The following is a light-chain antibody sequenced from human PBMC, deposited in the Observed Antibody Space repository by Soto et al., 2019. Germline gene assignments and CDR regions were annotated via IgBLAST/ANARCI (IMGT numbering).Light chain of an antibody. V-gene: IGLV2-23*01. CDR3: CSYAGGSTYV. J-gene: IGLJ1*01. Sequence: QSVLTQPASVSGSPGQSITISCTGTISDVGSYNLVSWYQQHPGNAPKVMIYAGSKRPSGVSNRFSGSKSGNTASLPISGLQTEDEADYYCCSYAGGSTYVFGSGTKVTVL. CDR2: AGS. CDR1: ISDVGSYNL.